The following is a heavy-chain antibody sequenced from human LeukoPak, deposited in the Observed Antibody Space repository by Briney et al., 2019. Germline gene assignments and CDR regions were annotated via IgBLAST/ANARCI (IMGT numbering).Heavy chain of an antibody. D-gene: IGHD2-21*02. V-gene: IGHV1-2*02. Sequence: GASVKVSCKASGYTFTGYYMHWVRQAPGQGLEWMGWINPNSGGTNYAQKFQGRVTMTRDTSISTAYMELSRLRSDDTAVYYCATWGSYCGGDCYSEGAGYWGQGTLVTVSS. CDR2: INPNSGGT. J-gene: IGHJ4*02. CDR1: GYTFTGYY. CDR3: ATWGSYCGGDCYSEGAGY.